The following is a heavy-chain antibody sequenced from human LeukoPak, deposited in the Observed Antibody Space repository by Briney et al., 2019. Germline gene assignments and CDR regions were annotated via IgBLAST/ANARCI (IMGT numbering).Heavy chain of an antibody. CDR3: AESPDFDGIVAKIGYYYYYYYMDV. CDR1: GYTFTSYD. J-gene: IGHJ6*03. V-gene: IGHV1-8*01. CDR2: MNPNSGNT. D-gene: IGHD5-12*01. Sequence: ASVKVSCKASGYTFTSYDINWVRQATGQGLEWMGWMNPNSGNTGYAQKFQGRVTMTRNTSISTAYMELSSLRSEDTAVYYCAESPDFDGIVAKIGYYYYYYYMDVWGKGTTVTVSS.